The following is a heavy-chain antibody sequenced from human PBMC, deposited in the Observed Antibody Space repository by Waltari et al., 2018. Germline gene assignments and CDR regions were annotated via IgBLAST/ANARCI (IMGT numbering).Heavy chain of an antibody. Sequence: EVQLLESGGGFVQPGDSLRLSCAASGFTFSRYGMNWVRQAPGKGLEWVSGITSAGSTYYADSVKGRFTISRDKSKNTLYLQMNSLRAEETAVYYCAKVGVCYNCGLDVWGQGTTVTVSS. CDR1: GFTFSRYG. V-gene: IGHV3-23*01. CDR2: ITSAGST. J-gene: IGHJ6*02. CDR3: AKVGVCYNCGLDV. D-gene: IGHD2-8*01.